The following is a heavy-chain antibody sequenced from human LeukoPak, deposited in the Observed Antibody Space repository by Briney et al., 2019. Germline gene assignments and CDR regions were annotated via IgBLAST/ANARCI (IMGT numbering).Heavy chain of an antibody. CDR1: GCSFTSYG. V-gene: IGHV1-18*01. D-gene: IGHD1-7*01. Sequence: ASVNVSCKTSGCSFTSYGISLVGQAPGQGLEWMGWISAYNGNTNYAQKLQRRVTTTTDPYTSTAYMELRSLRSDDTAVYYCARVKLPGSTRYYSSYYMDVWGKGTTVTVSS. CDR2: ISAYNGNT. J-gene: IGHJ6*03. CDR3: ARVKLPGSTRYYSSYYMDV.